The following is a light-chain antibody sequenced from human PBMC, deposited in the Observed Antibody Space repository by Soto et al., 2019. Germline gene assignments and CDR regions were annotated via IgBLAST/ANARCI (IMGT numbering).Light chain of an antibody. CDR3: QQRSNWLAIT. CDR1: QSVSSY. J-gene: IGKJ5*01. CDR2: DAY. V-gene: IGKV3-11*01. Sequence: EIVLTQSPATLSLSPGERATLSCRASQSVSSYLAWYQQKPGQAPRLLIYDAYNRATGIPARFSGSGSGTDFTLTISSLEPEDFAVYYCQQRSNWLAITFGQGTRLEIK.